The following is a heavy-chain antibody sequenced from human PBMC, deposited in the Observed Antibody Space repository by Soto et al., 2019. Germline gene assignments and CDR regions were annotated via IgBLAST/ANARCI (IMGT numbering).Heavy chain of an antibody. CDR2: ISAYNGNT. V-gene: IGHV1-18*01. J-gene: IGHJ6*02. CDR1: GYTFTSYG. D-gene: IGHD6-6*01. Sequence: ASVKVSCKASGYTFTSYGISWVRQAPGQGLEWMGWISAYNGNTNYAQKLQGRVTMTTDTSTSTAYMGLRSLRSDDTAVYYCARDRPLAARQRYYGMDVWGQGTTVTVSS. CDR3: ARDRPLAARQRYYGMDV.